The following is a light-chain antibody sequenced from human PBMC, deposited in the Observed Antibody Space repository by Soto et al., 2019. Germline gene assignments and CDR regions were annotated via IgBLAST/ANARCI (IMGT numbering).Light chain of an antibody. Sequence: TQSPSTLSASVGDRVTITCRASQSISSWLAWYPQKPGQAPRLLIYDASNRATGIPARFSGSGSGTDFTLTISSLEPEDFAVYYCQQRSNWPPTTFGQGTKVDI. V-gene: IGKV3-11*01. CDR3: QQRSNWPPTT. CDR2: DAS. J-gene: IGKJ1*01. CDR1: QSISSW.